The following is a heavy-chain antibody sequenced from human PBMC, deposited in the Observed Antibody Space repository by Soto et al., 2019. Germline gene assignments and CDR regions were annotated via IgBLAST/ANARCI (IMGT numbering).Heavy chain of an antibody. V-gene: IGHV3-30*18. CDR1: GFVFSGYG. D-gene: IGHD3-3*01. Sequence: QVQLVESGGGVVQPGDSLRLSCAASGFVFSGYGMHWIRQAPGKGLEWVAVISHDGSEKYYGDSVKGRCTVSRDNSNNTLFLQIDSLRAEETAVYYCAKLVGGVKAIGAPGDWLDPWGQGTLVTVSS. CDR3: AKLVGGVKAIGAPGDWLDP. J-gene: IGHJ5*02. CDR2: ISHDGSEK.